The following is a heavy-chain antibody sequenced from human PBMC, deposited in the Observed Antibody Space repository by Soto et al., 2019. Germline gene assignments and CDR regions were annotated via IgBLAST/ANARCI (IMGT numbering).Heavy chain of an antibody. CDR2: ISSSGSTI. Sequence: GWLRRSCSASGCTFSSYEMNWVRQAPGKGLEWVSYISSSGSTIYYADSVKGRFTISRDNAKNSLYLQMNSLRAEDTAVYYCARGGYYYGSGSKPHWGQGTLVTVYS. D-gene: IGHD3-10*01. J-gene: IGHJ4*02. CDR3: ARGGYYYGSGSKPH. CDR1: GCTFSSYE. V-gene: IGHV3-48*03.